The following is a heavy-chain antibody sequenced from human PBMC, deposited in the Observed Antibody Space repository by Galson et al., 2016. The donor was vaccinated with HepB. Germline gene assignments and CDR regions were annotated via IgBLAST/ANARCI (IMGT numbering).Heavy chain of an antibody. CDR2: IYHTGST. J-gene: IGHJ4*02. CDR1: GGSISSSNW. Sequence: SETLSLTCAVSGGSISSSNWWSWVRQPPGKGLEWIGDIYHTGSTKDNPSLEGRVTTSVDKSKNQFSLNLSSVTAADTAVYYCARGYTYGHRDSWSQGTLVIVSS. CDR3: ARGYTYGHRDS. V-gene: IGHV4-4*02. D-gene: IGHD5-18*01.